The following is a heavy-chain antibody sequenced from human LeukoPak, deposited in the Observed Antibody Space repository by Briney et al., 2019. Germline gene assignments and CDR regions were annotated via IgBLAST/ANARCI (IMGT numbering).Heavy chain of an antibody. D-gene: IGHD3-22*01. Sequence: GGSLRLSCAASGFTFNTFAMSWVRQAPGEGPEWVSGITGNADSTYYADSVKGRFTISRDNSKNTLYLQMNSLRADDTAVYYCVRGRLKFHYWGQGTLVTVSS. CDR1: GFTFNTFA. CDR3: VRGRLKFHY. CDR2: ITGNADST. J-gene: IGHJ4*02. V-gene: IGHV3-23*01.